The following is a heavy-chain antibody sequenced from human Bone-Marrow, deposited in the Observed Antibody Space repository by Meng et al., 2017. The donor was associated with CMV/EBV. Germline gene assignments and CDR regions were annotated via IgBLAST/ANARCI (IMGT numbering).Heavy chain of an antibody. V-gene: IGHV1-2*02. CDR1: GYTFNDYY. J-gene: IGHJ5*02. CDR3: ARDRGLGRITIFGVVISWFDP. D-gene: IGHD3-3*01. Sequence: ASVKVSCKAAGYTFNDYYLHWVRQAPGQGLEWMGWINPKSGGTTYAQKFQGRVTMTRDTPSATAYLELTSLRSDDTAVYYCARDRGLGRITIFGVVISWFDPWGQGTLVTLL. CDR2: INPKSGGT.